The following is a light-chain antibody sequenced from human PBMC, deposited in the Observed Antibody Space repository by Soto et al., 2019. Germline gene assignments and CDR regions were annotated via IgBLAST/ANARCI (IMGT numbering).Light chain of an antibody. Sequence: QSVLTQPPPASGTPGQRVTISCSGSSSNIGSNYVYWYQQLPGTAPKLLIYRNNQRPSGVPDRFSGSKSGTSASLAISGLRSEDEADYYCAAWDDSLSEWVFGTGTKVTVL. J-gene: IGLJ1*01. CDR1: SSNIGSNY. CDR3: AAWDDSLSEWV. CDR2: RNN. V-gene: IGLV1-47*01.